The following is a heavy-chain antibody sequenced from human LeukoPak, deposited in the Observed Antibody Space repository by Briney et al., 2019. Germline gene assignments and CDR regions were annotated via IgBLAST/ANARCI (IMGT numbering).Heavy chain of an antibody. CDR2: INTGNGNT. D-gene: IGHD2-21*02. V-gene: IGHV1-3*04. CDR3: ARNTETAIPLPYYFDY. CDR1: GYTFTSYG. Sequence: RASVKVSCKAAGYTFTSYGISWVRQAPGQGLECMGWINTGNGNTKYSQKFQGRVTITRDTSASTAYMDLSSLRSEDTAVYYCARNTETAIPLPYYFDYWGQGTLVTVSS. J-gene: IGHJ4*02.